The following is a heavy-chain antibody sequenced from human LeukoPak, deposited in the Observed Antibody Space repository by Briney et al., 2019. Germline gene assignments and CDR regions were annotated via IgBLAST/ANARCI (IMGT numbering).Heavy chain of an antibody. V-gene: IGHV4-59*08. CDR3: ARRMATVTDTFDI. Sequence: SETLSLTCNVSGDSLTSHFWSWIRQTPGKGLEWIGYVFHSGTTNYCPSLKSRVTISLDTSKKQFYLRLASVTAAGTAVYYCARRMATVTDTFDIWGRGTMVSVSS. CDR2: VFHSGTT. CDR1: GDSLTSHF. J-gene: IGHJ3*02. D-gene: IGHD5-24*01.